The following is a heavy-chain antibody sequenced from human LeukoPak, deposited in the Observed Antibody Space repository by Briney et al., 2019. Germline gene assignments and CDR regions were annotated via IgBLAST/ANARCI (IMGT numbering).Heavy chain of an antibody. J-gene: IGHJ4*02. V-gene: IGHV3-21*01. CDR3: ARVPGGLEWADFDY. CDR1: GFTFSNYA. CDR2: ISSSSSDI. Sequence: GGSLRLSCAASGFTFSNYAMSWARQAPGKGLEWVSCISSSSSDIKYADSVKGRFTISRDNAKNSLYLQLSSLRAEDTAVYYCARVPGGLEWADFDYWGQGTLVTVSS. D-gene: IGHD3-3*01.